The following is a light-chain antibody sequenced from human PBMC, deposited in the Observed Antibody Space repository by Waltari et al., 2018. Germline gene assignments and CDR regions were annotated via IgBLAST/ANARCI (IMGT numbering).Light chain of an antibody. J-gene: IGLJ2*01. Sequence: QSALTQPASVSGSPGQSITVSCIGTSNDIGSYNFVSWFQQRPGRAPKLMIYDVSERPLGVSNRFSGSKSGNTASLTISGLQAEDEADYYCFSYAGSNSFAFGGGTRVTVL. V-gene: IGLV2-23*02. CDR1: SNDIGSYNF. CDR2: DVS. CDR3: FSYAGSNSFA.